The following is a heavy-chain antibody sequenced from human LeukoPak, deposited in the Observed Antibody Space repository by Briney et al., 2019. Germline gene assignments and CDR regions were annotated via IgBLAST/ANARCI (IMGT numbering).Heavy chain of an antibody. D-gene: IGHD2-15*01. J-gene: IGHJ3*02. CDR2: ISSSGSTI. CDR1: GFTFSSYW. CDR3: VVLVVGAFDI. V-gene: IGHV3-48*04. Sequence: GGSLRLSCAASGFTFSSYWMSWVRQAPGKGLEWVSYISSSGSTIYYADSVKGRFTISRDNAKNSLYLQMNSLRAEDTAVYYCVVLVVGAFDIWGQGTMVTVSS.